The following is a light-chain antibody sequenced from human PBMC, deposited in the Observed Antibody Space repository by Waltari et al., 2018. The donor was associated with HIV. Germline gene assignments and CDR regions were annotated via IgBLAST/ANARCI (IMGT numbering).Light chain of an antibody. CDR2: AAS. V-gene: IGKV1-9*01. Sequence: DIQLTQSPSFLSASVGDRVNITCRASQGIASYLAWYQQKSGKVPKLLIYAASTLQHVVSSRFSGSGSGTDFSLSINSLQPDDFATYYCQQINSYPLTFGGGTKVEL. CDR3: QQINSYPLT. CDR1: QGIASY. J-gene: IGKJ4*01.